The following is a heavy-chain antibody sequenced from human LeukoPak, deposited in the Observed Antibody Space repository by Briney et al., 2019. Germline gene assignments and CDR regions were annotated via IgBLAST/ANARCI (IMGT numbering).Heavy chain of an antibody. J-gene: IGHJ5*02. V-gene: IGHV4-34*01. CDR2: INHSGST. Sequence: SETLSLTCAVYGGSFSGAYWSWIRQAPGKGLEWIGEINHSGSTNYNPSLKSRVTISVDTSKNQFSLKLSSVTAADTAVYYCARHTDTAMVPNWFDPWGQGTLVTVSS. CDR1: GGSFSGAY. D-gene: IGHD5-18*01. CDR3: ARHTDTAMVPNWFDP.